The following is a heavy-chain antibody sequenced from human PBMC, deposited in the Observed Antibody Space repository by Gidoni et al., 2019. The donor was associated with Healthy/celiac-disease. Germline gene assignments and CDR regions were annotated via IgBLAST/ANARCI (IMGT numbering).Heavy chain of an antibody. CDR2: INPNSGGT. CDR3: ARDRGLRLVGYYYYYYMDV. Sequence: QVHLVQSGAEVKKPGASVKVSCKVSGYTFTGYYMHWVRQAPGQGLEWMGWINPNSGGTNYAQKFQGRVTMTRDTSISTAYMELSRLRSDDTAVYYCARDRGLRLVGYYYYYYMDVWGKGTTVTVSS. V-gene: IGHV1-2*02. J-gene: IGHJ6*03. CDR1: GYTFTGYY. D-gene: IGHD5-12*01.